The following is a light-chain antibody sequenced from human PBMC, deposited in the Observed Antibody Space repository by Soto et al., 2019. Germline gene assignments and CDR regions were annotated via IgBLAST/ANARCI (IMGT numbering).Light chain of an antibody. J-gene: IGKJ4*01. Sequence: DIVMTQSPHSLAVSLGESATINCKSSQSVLYSSNNKNYLAWYQQKPGQPPKLLIYCASTRESGFPDRFSGSVSGTDFTLTISSLQAEDVAVYYCQQYYGIPPNFGGGTKVEIK. CDR2: CAS. V-gene: IGKV4-1*01. CDR3: QQYYGIPPN. CDR1: QSVLYSSNNKNY.